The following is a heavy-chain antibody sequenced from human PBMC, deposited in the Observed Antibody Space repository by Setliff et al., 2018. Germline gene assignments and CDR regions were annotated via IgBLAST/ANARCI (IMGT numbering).Heavy chain of an antibody. Sequence: SETLSLTCTISGDSISDISYYWGFIRQSPGKGPEWIGSIYYSGTAYYNPSLKSRVTISVDTSKNQFSLKLSSVTAADTAVYYCARPDGAGLWSHYYYYYMDVWGKGTTVTSP. D-gene: IGHD5-18*01. CDR3: ARPDGAGLWSHYYYYYMDV. CDR2: IYYSGTA. CDR1: GDSISDISYY. V-gene: IGHV4-39*01. J-gene: IGHJ6*03.